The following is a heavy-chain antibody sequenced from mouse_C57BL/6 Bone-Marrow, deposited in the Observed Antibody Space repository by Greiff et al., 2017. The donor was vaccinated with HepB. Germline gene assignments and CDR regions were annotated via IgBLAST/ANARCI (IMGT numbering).Heavy chain of an antibody. J-gene: IGHJ3*01. Sequence: EVQLVESGPGLVKPSQSLSLTCSVTGYSITSGYYWNWIRQFPGNKLEWMGYISYDGSNNYNPSLKNRISITRDTSKNQFFLKLNSVTTEDTATYYCARVLGHVIAYWGQGTLVTVSA. CDR3: ARVLGHVIAY. V-gene: IGHV3-6*01. CDR2: ISYDGSN. CDR1: GYSITSGYY. D-gene: IGHD4-1*01.